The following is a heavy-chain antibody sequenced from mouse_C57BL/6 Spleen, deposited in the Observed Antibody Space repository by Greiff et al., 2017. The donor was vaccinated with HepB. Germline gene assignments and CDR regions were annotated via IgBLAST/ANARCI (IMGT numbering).Heavy chain of an antibody. V-gene: IGHV4-1*01. Sequence: LMESGGSLKLSCAASGIDFSRYWMSWVRRAPGKGLEWIGEINPDSSTINYAPSLKDKFIISRDNAKNTLYLQMSKVRYEDTALYYCAREVGTSYFDVWGTGTTVTVSS. CDR2: INPDSSTI. CDR1: GIDFSRYW. CDR3: AREVGTSYFDV. D-gene: IGHD4-1*01. J-gene: IGHJ1*03.